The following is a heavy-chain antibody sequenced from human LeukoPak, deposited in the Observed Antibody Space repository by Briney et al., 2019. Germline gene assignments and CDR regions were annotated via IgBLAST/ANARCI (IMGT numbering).Heavy chain of an antibody. J-gene: IGHJ3*02. CDR1: GFTFSNAW. CDR3: TTDKGSGWYEGAFDI. D-gene: IGHD6-19*01. CDR2: IKSKTDGGTT. Sequence: PGGSLRLSCAASGFTFSNAWMGWVRQAPGKGLEWVGRIKSKTDGGTTDYAAPVKGRFTISRDDSKNTLYLQMNSLKTEDTAVYYCTTDKGSGWYEGAFDIWGQGTMVTVSS. V-gene: IGHV3-15*01.